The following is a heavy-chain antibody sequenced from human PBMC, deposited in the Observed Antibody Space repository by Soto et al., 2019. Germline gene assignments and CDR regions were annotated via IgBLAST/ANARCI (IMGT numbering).Heavy chain of an antibody. CDR1: GFTFSSYG. J-gene: IGHJ4*02. CDR3: ARSGSIVSKGGGFDY. V-gene: IGHV3-13*01. D-gene: IGHD1-26*01. Sequence: VQLVESGGGVVQPGRSLRLSCAASGFTFSSYGMHWVRQATGKGLEWVSAIGTAGDTYYPGSVKGRFTISRENAKNSLYLQMNSLRAGDTAVYYCARSGSIVSKGGGFDYWGQGTLVTVSS. CDR2: IGTAGDT.